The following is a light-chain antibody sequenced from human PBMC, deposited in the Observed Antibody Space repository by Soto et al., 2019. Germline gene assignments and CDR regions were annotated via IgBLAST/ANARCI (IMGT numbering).Light chain of an antibody. V-gene: IGKV1-39*01. CDR1: QSISSY. CDR3: QHSYRTPYT. J-gene: IGKJ2*01. CDR2: AAS. Sequence: DIQMTQSPSSLSASVVDRVTITCRASQSISSYLNWYQQKPGKAPKLLNYAASSLPSGVPSRFSGGGSGKDFPPTISMLQPEDFTTYYCQHSYRTPYTFGQGTKVEIK.